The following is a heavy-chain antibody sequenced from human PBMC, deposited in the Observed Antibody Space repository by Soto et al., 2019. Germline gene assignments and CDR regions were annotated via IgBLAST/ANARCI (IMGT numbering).Heavy chain of an antibody. V-gene: IGHV3-30-3*01. CDR1: GYTFTAYY. Sequence: SFKASGYTFTAYYIHWVRQAPGKVLEWVAVISYAGSNKYYADSVKGRFTISRXXXXXXLXLXMXXLXAEXTAVYYCAREFLKIHDGFDIWGQGTMVTVS. J-gene: IGHJ3*02. CDR3: AREFLKIHDGFDI. CDR2: ISYAGSNK.